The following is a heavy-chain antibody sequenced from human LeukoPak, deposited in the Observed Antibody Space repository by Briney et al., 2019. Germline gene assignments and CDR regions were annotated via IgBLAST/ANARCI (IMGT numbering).Heavy chain of an antibody. Sequence: GGSLRLSCAASGFTFSSYAMHWVRQAPGKGLEWVAVISYDGSNKYYADSVKGRFTISRDNSKNTLYLQMNSLRAEDTAVYYCARGRSSGIPYFDYWGQGTLVTVSS. CDR3: ARGRSSGIPYFDY. CDR2: ISYDGSNK. D-gene: IGHD6-19*01. V-gene: IGHV3-30-3*01. CDR1: GFTFSSYA. J-gene: IGHJ4*02.